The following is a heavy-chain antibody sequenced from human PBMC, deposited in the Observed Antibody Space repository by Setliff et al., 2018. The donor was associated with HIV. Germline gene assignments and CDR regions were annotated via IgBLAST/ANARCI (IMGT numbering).Heavy chain of an antibody. V-gene: IGHV4-59*01. D-gene: IGHD4-17*01. CDR2: IYYSGET. CDR3: AKGAGFYGDYTFDY. Sequence: PSETLSLTCTVSGGSINNYFWSWIRQSPGRGLEWIGYIYYSGETNYNPSLKSRATFSVDTSKNQFSLKVTSVTSADTAVYYCAKGAGFYGDYTFDYWGQGNLVTVSS. J-gene: IGHJ4*02. CDR1: GGSINNYF.